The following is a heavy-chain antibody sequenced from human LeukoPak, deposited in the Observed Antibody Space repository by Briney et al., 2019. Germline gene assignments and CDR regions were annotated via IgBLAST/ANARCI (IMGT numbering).Heavy chain of an antibody. CDR1: GFTFSDYY. Sequence: GGSLRLSCAASGFTFSDYYMSWIRQAPGKGLEWVSYISSSGSTIYYADSVKGRFTISRDNAKNSLYLQMNSLRAEDTAVYYCARDRAYYYDSSGYYRYYYYGMDVWGQGTTVTVSS. V-gene: IGHV3-11*01. D-gene: IGHD3-22*01. J-gene: IGHJ6*02. CDR2: ISSSGSTI. CDR3: ARDRAYYYDSSGYYRYYYYGMDV.